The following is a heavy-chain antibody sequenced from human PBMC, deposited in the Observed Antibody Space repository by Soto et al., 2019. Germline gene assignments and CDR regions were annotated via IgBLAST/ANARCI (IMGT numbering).Heavy chain of an antibody. Sequence: GGSLRLSCATSGFTFSSYAMHWVRQAPGKGLEWVAVISYDGSNKYYADSVKGRFTISRDNSKNTLYLQMNSLRAEDTAVYYCARPTIFGVVFRMDVWGQGTTVTVSS. CDR1: GFTFSSYA. V-gene: IGHV3-30-3*01. CDR3: ARPTIFGVVFRMDV. CDR2: ISYDGSNK. J-gene: IGHJ6*02. D-gene: IGHD3-3*01.